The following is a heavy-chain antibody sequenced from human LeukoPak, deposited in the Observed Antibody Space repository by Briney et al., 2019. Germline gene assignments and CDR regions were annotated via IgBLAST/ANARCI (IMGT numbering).Heavy chain of an antibody. J-gene: IGHJ4*02. CDR2: MNPNSGNT. D-gene: IGHD3-22*01. V-gene: IGHV1-8*01. Sequence: ASVTVSCKASGYTFTSYDINWVRQAPGQGLEWMGWMNPNSGNTGYAQKFQGRVTMTRNTSISTAYMELSSLRSEDTAVYYCARGVYYYDSSGYPGGEGYWGQGTLVTVSS. CDR1: GYTFTSYD. CDR3: ARGVYYYDSSGYPGGEGY.